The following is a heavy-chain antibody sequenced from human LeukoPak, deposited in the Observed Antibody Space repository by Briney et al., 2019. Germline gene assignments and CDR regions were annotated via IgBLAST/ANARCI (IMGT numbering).Heavy chain of an antibody. CDR2: ITPSGSVS. D-gene: IGHD3-9*01. CDR3: ARDLDWGAFDA. Sequence: GGSLRLSCAASGFTFSRHGINWVRQAPGKGLEWVSGITPSGSVSYYAESVKGRFTISRDNSKNTVSLHMNSLRAEDTALYYCARDLDWGAFDAWGQGTLVTVSS. J-gene: IGHJ5*02. CDR1: GFTFSRHG. V-gene: IGHV3-23*01.